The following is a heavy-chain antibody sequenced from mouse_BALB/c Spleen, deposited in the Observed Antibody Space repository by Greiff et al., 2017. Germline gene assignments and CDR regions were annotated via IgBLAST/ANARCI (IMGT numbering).Heavy chain of an antibody. J-gene: IGHJ3*01. Sequence: VQVVESGPELVRPGVSVKISCKGSSYTFTDYAMHWVKQSHAKSLEWIGVISTYYGNTNYNQKFKGKATMTVDKSSSTAYMELARLTSEDSAVYYCARSDYGGFAYWGQGTLVTVSA. CDR3: ARSDYGGFAY. CDR2: ISTYYGNT. D-gene: IGHD1-1*02. CDR1: SYTFTDYA. V-gene: IGHV1-67*01.